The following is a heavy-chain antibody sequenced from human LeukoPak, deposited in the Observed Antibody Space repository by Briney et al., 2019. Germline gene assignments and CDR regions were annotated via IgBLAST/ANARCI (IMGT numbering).Heavy chain of an antibody. V-gene: IGHV3-66*01. J-gene: IGHJ4*02. CDR3: AKDGGSSLLYYFDY. D-gene: IGHD2-15*01. Sequence: PGGSLRLSCAASGFTVSSNYMSWVRQAPGKGLEWVSVIYGGGSTYYADSVKGRFTISRDNSKNTLYLQMNSLRAEDTAVYYCAKDGGSSLLYYFDYWGQGTLVTVSS. CDR2: IYGGGST. CDR1: GFTVSSNY.